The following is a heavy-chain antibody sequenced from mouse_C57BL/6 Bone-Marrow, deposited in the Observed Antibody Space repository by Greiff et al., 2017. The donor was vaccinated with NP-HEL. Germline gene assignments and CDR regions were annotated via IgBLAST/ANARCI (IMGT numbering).Heavy chain of an antibody. Sequence: EVQLVESGGGLVKPGGSLKLSCAASGFTFSSYAMSWVRQTPEKRLEWVATISDGGSYTYYPDNVKGRFTISRDNAKNHLYLQMSHLKSEDTAMYYCAREGPYYYGSSPYFDYWGQGTTLTVSS. V-gene: IGHV5-4*01. D-gene: IGHD1-1*01. CDR2: ISDGGSYT. J-gene: IGHJ2*01. CDR1: GFTFSSYA. CDR3: AREGPYYYGSSPYFDY.